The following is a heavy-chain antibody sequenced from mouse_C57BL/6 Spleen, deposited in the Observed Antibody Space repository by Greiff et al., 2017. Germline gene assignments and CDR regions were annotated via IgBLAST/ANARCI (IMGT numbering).Heavy chain of an antibody. D-gene: IGHD1-1*01. CDR3: ARRVITTVGFDY. CDR2: INPNNGGT. CDR1: GYTFTDYY. V-gene: IGHV1-26*01. J-gene: IGHJ2*01. Sequence: EVQLQQSGPELVKPGASVKISCKASGYTFTDYYMNWVKQSHGKSLEWIGDINPNNGGTSYNQKFKGKATLTVDKSSSTAYMELRSLTSEDSAVYYCARRVITTVGFDYWGQGTTLTVSS.